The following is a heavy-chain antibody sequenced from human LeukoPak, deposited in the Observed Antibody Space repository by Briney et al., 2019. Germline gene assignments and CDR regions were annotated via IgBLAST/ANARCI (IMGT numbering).Heavy chain of an antibody. V-gene: IGHV5-51*01. CDR3: ARRISGYYIDY. CDR2: IWPSDSDT. CDR1: GYTFTNYW. D-gene: IGHD1-26*01. J-gene: IGHJ4*02. Sequence: GESLKISCQGSGYTFTNYWIGWVRQMPGKGLEWMGIIWPSDSDTRYSPSFQGQVTISADKSINTAYLQWSSLKASDTAIYFCARRISGYYIDYWGREPWSPSPQ.